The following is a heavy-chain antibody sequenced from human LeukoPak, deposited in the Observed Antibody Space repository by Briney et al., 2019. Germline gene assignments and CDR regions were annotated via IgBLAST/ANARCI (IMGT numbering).Heavy chain of an antibody. V-gene: IGHV4-59*01. CDR1: GGSISSYY. Sequence: KPSETPSLTCTVSGGSISSYYWSWIRQPPGKGLEWIGYIYYSGSTNYNPSLKSRVTISVDTSKNQFSLKLSSVTAADTAVYYCARVGRDGYKLDYYYYMDVWGKGTTVTVSS. CDR2: IYYSGST. J-gene: IGHJ6*03. D-gene: IGHD5-24*01. CDR3: ARVGRDGYKLDYYYYMDV.